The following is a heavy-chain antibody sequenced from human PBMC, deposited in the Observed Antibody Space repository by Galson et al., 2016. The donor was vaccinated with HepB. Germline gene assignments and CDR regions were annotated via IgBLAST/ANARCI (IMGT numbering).Heavy chain of an antibody. J-gene: IGHJ4*01. V-gene: IGHV1-69*06. CDR1: GGTFSTYA. Sequence: SVKVSCKASGGTFSTYAIIWVRQAPGQGLEWMGGIIPVFGTAKNAQKFQGRLTITADKSASTAYMELSSLRSEDTAVYYCARNYRELLWFGGFDYWGHGTLVTASS. CDR2: IIPVFGTA. D-gene: IGHD3-10*01. CDR3: ARNYRELLWFGGFDY.